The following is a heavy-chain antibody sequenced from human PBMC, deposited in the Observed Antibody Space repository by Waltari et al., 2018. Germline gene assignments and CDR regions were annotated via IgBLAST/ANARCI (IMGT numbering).Heavy chain of an antibody. J-gene: IGHJ3*02. D-gene: IGHD2-15*01. CDR1: GYSISSGYY. CDR3: ARDDIVRRGAFDI. V-gene: IGHV4-38-2*02. Sequence: QVQLQGSGPGLVKPSETLSLTCTVPGYSISSGYYWGWLRPPPGKGLEWIGSIDHSGSTYYNPSLKSRVTISVDTSKNQFSLKLSSVTAADTAVYYCARDDIVRRGAFDIWGQGTMGTVSS. CDR2: IDHSGST.